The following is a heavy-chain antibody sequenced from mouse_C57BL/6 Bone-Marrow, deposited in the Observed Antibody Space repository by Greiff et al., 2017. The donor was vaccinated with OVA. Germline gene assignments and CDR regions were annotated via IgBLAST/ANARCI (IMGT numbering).Heavy chain of an antibody. CDR2: IYPSDSET. Sequence: VQLQQPGAELVRPGSSVKLSCKASGYTFTSYWMDWVKQRPGQGLEWIGNIYPSDSETHYNQKFKDKATLTVDKSSSTAYMQLSSLTSEDSAVYYCARKGSYGSSSFDYWGQGTTLTVSS. J-gene: IGHJ2*01. D-gene: IGHD1-1*01. V-gene: IGHV1-61*01. CDR3: ARKGSYGSSSFDY. CDR1: GYTFTSYW.